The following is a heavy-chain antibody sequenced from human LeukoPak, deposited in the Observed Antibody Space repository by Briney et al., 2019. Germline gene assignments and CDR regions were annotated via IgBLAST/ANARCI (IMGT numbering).Heavy chain of an antibody. CDR1: GFTFSTYA. J-gene: IGHJ4*02. CDR3: ARDWYDY. D-gene: IGHD6-13*01. Sequence: GGSLRLSCAASGFTFSTYAMIWVRQAPGKGLEWVSVIGGSGSYTYYADSVKGRFTISRDNSKDTLYLQMNSLRPEDTAVHYCARDWYDYWGQGTLVTVSS. V-gene: IGHV3-23*01. CDR2: IGGSGSYT.